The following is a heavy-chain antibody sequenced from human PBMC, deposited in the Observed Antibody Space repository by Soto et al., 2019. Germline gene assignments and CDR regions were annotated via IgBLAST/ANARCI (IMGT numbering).Heavy chain of an antibody. V-gene: IGHV1-18*01. CDR2: ISAYNGNT. Sequence: QVQLVQSGAEVKKPGASVKVSCKASGYTFTSYGISWVRQAPGQGLEWMGWISAYNGNTNYAQKLQGRVTMTTDTSTSTAYMELRSLRSDDTAVYYCARDAADYYGSGSSYYYYGMDVWGQGTTATVSS. D-gene: IGHD3-10*01. CDR1: GYTFTSYG. J-gene: IGHJ6*02. CDR3: ARDAADYYGSGSSYYYYGMDV.